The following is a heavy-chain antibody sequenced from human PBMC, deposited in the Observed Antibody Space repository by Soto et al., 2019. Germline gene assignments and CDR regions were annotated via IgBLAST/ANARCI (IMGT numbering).Heavy chain of an antibody. CDR3: ARRGTISSPDLFDY. CDR2: ITSSGSNT. V-gene: IGHV3-11*01. CDR1: GFTFSGYN. Sequence: GGSLRLSCAASGFTFSGYNMSWIRQAPGKGLEWVSYITSSGSNTFDAESVKGRFTISRDNTMNLLYLQMNSLSAEDTAVYYCARRGTISSPDLFDYWGQGSLVTVSS. D-gene: IGHD6-6*01. J-gene: IGHJ4*02.